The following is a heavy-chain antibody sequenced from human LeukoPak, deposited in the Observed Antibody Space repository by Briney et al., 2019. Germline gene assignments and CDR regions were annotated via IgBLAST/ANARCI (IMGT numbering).Heavy chain of an antibody. Sequence: PGGSLRLSCAASGFTFSSYSMNWVRQAPGKGLEWVSSISSSSSYIYYADSVKGRFTISRDNSKNTLYLQMNSLRAEDTAVYYCAKDLGMQVWFPLWGQGTLVTVSS. J-gene: IGHJ4*02. CDR2: ISSSSSYI. V-gene: IGHV3-21*04. CDR3: AKDLGMQVWFPL. D-gene: IGHD5-18*01. CDR1: GFTFSSYS.